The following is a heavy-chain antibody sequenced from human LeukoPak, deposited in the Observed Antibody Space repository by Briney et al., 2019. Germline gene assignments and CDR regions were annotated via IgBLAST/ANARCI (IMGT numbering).Heavy chain of an antibody. CDR3: ARVLDYYGSGTRDFDY. J-gene: IGHJ4*02. D-gene: IGHD3-10*01. CDR2: IYYSGST. CDR1: GGSISSSSYY. Sequence: PSETLSLTCTVSGGSISSSSYYWGWIRQPPGNGLEWIGSIYYSGSTYYNPSLKSRVTMSADTSKNQFSLKLNSVTAADTAVYYCARVLDYYGSGTRDFDYWGQGILVTVSS. V-gene: IGHV4-39*07.